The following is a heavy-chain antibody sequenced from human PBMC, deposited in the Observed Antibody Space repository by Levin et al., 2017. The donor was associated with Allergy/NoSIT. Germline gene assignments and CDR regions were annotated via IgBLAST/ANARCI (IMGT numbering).Heavy chain of an antibody. V-gene: IGHV1-69*13. CDR2: IIPILGTA. J-gene: IGHJ4*02. CDR3: ARELSTIGGVFDY. D-gene: IGHD5/OR15-5a*01. Sequence: ASVKVSCKASGGTFTSHAFSWVRQAPGQGLEWMGGIIPILGTAHYAQKFQGRMTITADEYTTTAYMELSSLRSDDTAVYYCARELSTIGGVFDYWGQGTLVTVSS. CDR1: GGTFTSHA.